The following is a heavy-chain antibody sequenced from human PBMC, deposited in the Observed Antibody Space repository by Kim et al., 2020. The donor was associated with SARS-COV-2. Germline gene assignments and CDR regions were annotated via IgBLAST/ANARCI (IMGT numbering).Heavy chain of an antibody. D-gene: IGHD2-15*01. CDR3: ARDLPHTSGDSSYAYG. Sequence: SETLSLTCSVSGGAISSYYWSWIRQPPEKGLEWIGYIFHSGTTKYNPSLKNRVSISVDTSKNQFSLRLTSVTAADTAVYYCARDLPHTSGDSSYAYG. V-gene: IGHV4-59*13. CDR1: GGAISSYY. CDR2: IFHSGTT. J-gene: IGHJ6*01.